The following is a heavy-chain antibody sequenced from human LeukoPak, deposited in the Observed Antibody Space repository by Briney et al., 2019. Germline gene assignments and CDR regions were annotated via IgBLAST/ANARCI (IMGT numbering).Heavy chain of an antibody. V-gene: IGHV4-39*07. D-gene: IGHD3/OR15-3a*01. CDR1: GGSISSSSYY. CDR2: IYYSGST. CDR3: ARAGLDYMDV. Sequence: SETLSLTCTVSGGSISSSSYYWGWIRQPPGKGLEWIGSIYYSGSTYYNPSLKSRVIISVDTFKNQFSLKLSSVTAADTAVYYCARAGLDYMDVWGKGTTVTVSS. J-gene: IGHJ6*03.